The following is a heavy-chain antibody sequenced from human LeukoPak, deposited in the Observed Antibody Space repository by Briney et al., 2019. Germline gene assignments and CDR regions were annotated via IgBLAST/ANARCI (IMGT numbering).Heavy chain of an antibody. CDR3: AKGHGLRYFDWLSPDI. D-gene: IGHD3-9*01. V-gene: IGHV3-30*04. CDR2: ISHDGSNK. Sequence: GGSLKLSCAASGFTFSSYAMHWVRQAPGKGLEWVAVISHDGSNKYYADSVKGRFTISRDNSKNTLYLQMNSLRAEDTAVYYCAKGHGLRYFDWLSPDIWGQGTLVTVSS. J-gene: IGHJ4*02. CDR1: GFTFSSYA.